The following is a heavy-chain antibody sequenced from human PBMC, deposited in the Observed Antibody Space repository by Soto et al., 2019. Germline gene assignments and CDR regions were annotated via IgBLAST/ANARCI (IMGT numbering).Heavy chain of an antibody. CDR3: TPKEAATGWFDP. D-gene: IGHD2-15*01. CDR1: GGSISSGGYY. J-gene: IGHJ5*02. CDR2: IYYSGST. V-gene: IGHV4-31*03. Sequence: QVQLQESGPGLVKPSQTLSLTCTVSGGSISSGGYYWSWIRQHPGKGLEWIGYIYYSGSTYYNPSLKSRVTISVDTSKNQFSLKLSSVTAADTAVYYCTPKEAATGWFDPWGQGTLVTVSS.